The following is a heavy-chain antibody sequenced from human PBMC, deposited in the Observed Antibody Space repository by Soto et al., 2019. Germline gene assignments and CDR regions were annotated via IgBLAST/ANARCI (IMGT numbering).Heavy chain of an antibody. D-gene: IGHD3-10*01. CDR1: GYTFTSYA. V-gene: IGHV1-3*01. Sequence: GASVKVSCKASGYTFTSYAMHWVRQAPGQRLEWMGWINAGNGNTKYSQKFQGRVTITRDTSASTAYMELSSLRSEDTAVYYCVRDRYYYGYVFVYWGQGTLVTVSS. J-gene: IGHJ4*02. CDR3: VRDRYYYGYVFVY. CDR2: INAGNGNT.